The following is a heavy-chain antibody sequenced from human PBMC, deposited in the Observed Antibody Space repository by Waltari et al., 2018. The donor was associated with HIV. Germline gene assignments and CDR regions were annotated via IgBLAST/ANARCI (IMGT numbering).Heavy chain of an antibody. V-gene: IGHV2-5*02. D-gene: IGHD6-25*01. J-gene: IGHJ4*02. CDR2: IYWDDDV. Sequence: QLTLKESGPPLVKPTRTLTLTFTSFGFPLSPTGGGVGWIRQPPGKALEWLALIYWDDDVRYSPFLKSRITVTKDTSENQVVLTMTNMAPVDTATYYCARTWAGSETQRSFDYWGQGTLVTVSS. CDR3: ARTWAGSETQRSFDY. CDR1: GFPLSPTGGG.